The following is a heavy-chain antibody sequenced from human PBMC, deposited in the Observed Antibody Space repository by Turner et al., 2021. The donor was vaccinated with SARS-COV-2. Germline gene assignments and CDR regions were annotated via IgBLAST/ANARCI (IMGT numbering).Heavy chain of an antibody. CDR3: AKGGSVDV. Sequence: EVQVVESGGGLVQPGGSLRLSCAASGFAFSSLSMTWVRQAPGKGLEWDSLVSPDGGITYYADSVKGRFTISRDNSKNTVYLQMNSLRAEDTAIYYCAKGGSVDVWGQGTTVTVSS. CDR1: GFAFSSLS. CDR2: VSPDGGIT. J-gene: IGHJ6*02. V-gene: IGHV3-23*04. D-gene: IGHD5-12*01.